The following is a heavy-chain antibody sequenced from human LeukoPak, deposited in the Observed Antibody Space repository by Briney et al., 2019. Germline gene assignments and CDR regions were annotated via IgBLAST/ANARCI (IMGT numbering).Heavy chain of an antibody. Sequence: ASVKVSCKASGYTFTGYYIQGVRQAPGQGLEWMGWINPHSGGTNYAQEFQGRVTMTRDTSISTAYMELSRLRSDDTAVYYCARDPEQQLVGNNWFDPWGQGTLVTVSS. CDR2: INPHSGGT. CDR3: ARDPEQQLVGNNWFDP. D-gene: IGHD6-13*01. CDR1: GYTFTGYY. J-gene: IGHJ5*02. V-gene: IGHV1-2*02.